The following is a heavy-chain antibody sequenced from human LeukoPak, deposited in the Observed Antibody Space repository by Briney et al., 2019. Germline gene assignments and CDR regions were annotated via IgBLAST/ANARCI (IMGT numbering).Heavy chain of an antibody. CDR2: IGSTTNSI. V-gene: IGHV3-48*03. CDR3: ARDEYSGLYYYMDV. Sequence: GGSLRFSCAACGCFFSSYEMNWVRQAPGKGLEWVSYIGSTTNSIYYADSVKGRFTISRDNAKKALHLQMNSLRAEDTAVYYCARDEYSGLYYYMDVWGKGTT. D-gene: IGHD5-12*01. J-gene: IGHJ6*03. CDR1: GCFFSSYE.